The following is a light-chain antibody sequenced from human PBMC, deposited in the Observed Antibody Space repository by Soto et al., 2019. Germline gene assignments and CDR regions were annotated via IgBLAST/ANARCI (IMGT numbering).Light chain of an antibody. Sequence: EIVLTQSPGTLSLSPGERATLSCRASQSISSTYLAWYRQKPGQAPRLLIYAASSRATGIPDRFSGSGSGTDLTLTISRLEPADFAVYYCQQYYASSWTFGQGARVEIK. CDR2: AAS. CDR1: QSISSTY. V-gene: IGKV3-20*01. J-gene: IGKJ1*01. CDR3: QQYYASSWT.